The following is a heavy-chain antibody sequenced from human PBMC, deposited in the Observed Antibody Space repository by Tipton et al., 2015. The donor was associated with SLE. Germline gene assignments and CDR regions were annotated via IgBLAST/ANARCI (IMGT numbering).Heavy chain of an antibody. CDR3: AKVGTGTRGLDI. J-gene: IGHJ3*02. Sequence: SLRLSCATSGFTFDDYAIDWVRQVSGKGLEWVSGISWNSDGIGYADSVKGRFTISRDSAKNSVYLQMISLRTEDTALYYCAKVGTGTRGLDIWGQGTMVTVSP. V-gene: IGHV3-9*01. CDR1: GFTFDDYA. D-gene: IGHD1-1*01. CDR2: ISWNSDGI.